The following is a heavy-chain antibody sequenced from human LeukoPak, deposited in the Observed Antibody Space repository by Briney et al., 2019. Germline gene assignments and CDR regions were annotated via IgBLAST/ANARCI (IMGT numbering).Heavy chain of an antibody. Sequence: PSETLSLTCSVSGGSVSNNYWGWIRQPPEKGLEWIGAMYYSEGSTYNPSLKTRVTISVDTSKNQFSLRLTSVTAAGTAVYYCARHLLSGNYYYYHMDVWGRGTTVTVSS. CDR3: ARHLLSGNYYYYHMDV. J-gene: IGHJ6*04. V-gene: IGHV4-39*01. D-gene: IGHD3-10*01. CDR1: GGSVSNNY. CDR2: MYYSEGS.